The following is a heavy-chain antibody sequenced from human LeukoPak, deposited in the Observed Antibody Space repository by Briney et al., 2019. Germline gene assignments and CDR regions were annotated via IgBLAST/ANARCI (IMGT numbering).Heavy chain of an antibody. CDR3: ASVNSTPYP. J-gene: IGHJ4*02. Sequence: PSETLSLTCAVYGGSFSGYYWSWIRQPPGKGLEWIGEINHSGSTNYNPSLESRVTISVDTSKNQFSLKLSSVTAADTAVYYCASVNSTPYPWGQGTLVTVSS. D-gene: IGHD2-15*01. V-gene: IGHV4-34*01. CDR1: GGSFSGYY. CDR2: INHSGST.